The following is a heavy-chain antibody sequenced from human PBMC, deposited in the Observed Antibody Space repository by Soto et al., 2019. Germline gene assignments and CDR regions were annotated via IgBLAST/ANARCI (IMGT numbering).Heavy chain of an antibody. CDR1: GYSLNELC. V-gene: IGHV1-24*01. J-gene: IGHJ1*01. CDR3: ATDLGVALAPLSILYLQQ. Sequence: ASVKVSCKVSGYSLNELCMHWVRQPPGKGLEWIGGFDPEEGKMIYAQNFQGRVTMTEDTSTDTAYMELNSLTSEDTAIYYCATDLGVALAPLSILYLQQCGQGPVVTVYS. D-gene: IGHD3-10*01. CDR2: FDPEEGKM.